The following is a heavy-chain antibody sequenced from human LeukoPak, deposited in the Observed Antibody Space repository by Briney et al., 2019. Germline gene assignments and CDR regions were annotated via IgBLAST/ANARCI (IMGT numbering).Heavy chain of an antibody. CDR3: AKGGWELTDY. V-gene: IGHV3-23*01. J-gene: IGHJ4*02. Sequence: GGSLRLSCAASGFTFSSYAMSWVRQAPGKGLEWVSAISGSGGSKYYADSVKGRFTISRDNSKNTLYLHMNSLRAEDTAVYYCAKGGWELTDYWGQGTLVTVSS. CDR1: GFTFSSYA. CDR2: ISGSGGSK. D-gene: IGHD1-26*01.